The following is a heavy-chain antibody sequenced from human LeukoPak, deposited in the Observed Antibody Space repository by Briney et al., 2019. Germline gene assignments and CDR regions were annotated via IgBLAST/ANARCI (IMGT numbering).Heavy chain of an antibody. Sequence: GEYLKISCKGFGYIFSKSWIGWVRQMPGKGLEGMGIIYPGDSDPRYILSFQAQVTISADKPICIAYLEWSSVKASDSPIFYWARLIGASAVTTFDYWRQGTQVIVSS. CDR1: GYIFSKSW. D-gene: IGHD4-11*01. CDR2: IYPGDSDP. CDR3: ARLIGASAVTTFDY. V-gene: IGHV5-51*01. J-gene: IGHJ4*02.